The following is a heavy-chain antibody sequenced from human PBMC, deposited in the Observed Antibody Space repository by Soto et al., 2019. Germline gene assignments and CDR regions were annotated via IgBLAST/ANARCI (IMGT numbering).Heavy chain of an antibody. J-gene: IGHJ2*01. CDR2: ISSDGDNK. CDR3: AKARTALVLGWYLDF. Sequence: QVQLVESGGGVVQPGRSLRLSCVASGFTFSSYGMHWVRQAPGKGLEWVSLISSDGDNKYYADSVKGRFTISRDISKNRLYLQMNSLRAEDTAVYYCAKARTALVLGWYLDFWGRGTLVTVSP. D-gene: IGHD5-18*01. V-gene: IGHV3-30*18. CDR1: GFTFSSYG.